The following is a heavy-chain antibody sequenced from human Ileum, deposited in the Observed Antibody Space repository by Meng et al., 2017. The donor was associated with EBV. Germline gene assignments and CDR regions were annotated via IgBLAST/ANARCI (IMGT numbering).Heavy chain of an antibody. D-gene: IGHD3-3*01. CDR2: INHSGST. CDR3: AREPPHGYYFDD. CDR1: GGSFSGYY. J-gene: IGHJ4*02. Sequence: QLQLQRVGAGLLKHSDTLSPTCAVSGGSFSGYYWSWIHQPPGKGLEWIGEINHSGSTNYNPSLKSRVTISVDTSTSTVYLDLTSLRSDDTAVYYCAREPPHGYYFDDWGQGTLVTVSS. V-gene: IGHV4-34*01.